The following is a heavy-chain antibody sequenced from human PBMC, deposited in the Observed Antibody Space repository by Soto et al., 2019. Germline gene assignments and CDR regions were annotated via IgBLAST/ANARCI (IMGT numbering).Heavy chain of an antibody. Sequence: AGSLRLSCAGSGFTFGDSYMSWIRQAPGKGLEWLSYISPGSRYPAYADSVKGRFTISRDNAKRSLYLQMMSLTAEDTAIYYCVRGGGGGLFDPWGQGTMVTVSS. CDR2: ISPGSRYP. V-gene: IGHV3-11*06. CDR1: GFTFGDSY. J-gene: IGHJ5*02. CDR3: VRGGGGGLFDP. D-gene: IGHD2-15*01.